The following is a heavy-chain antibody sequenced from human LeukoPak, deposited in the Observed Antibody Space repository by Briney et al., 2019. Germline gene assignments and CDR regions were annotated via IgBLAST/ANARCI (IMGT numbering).Heavy chain of an antibody. CDR3: AKDRPRYYYDSSGPFDY. D-gene: IGHD3-22*01. CDR2: ISGSGGST. V-gene: IGHV3-23*01. CDR1: GFTFSSYA. J-gene: IGHJ4*02. Sequence: GGSLRLSCAASGFTFSSYAMSWVRQAPVKGLEWVSAISGSGGSTYYADSVKGRFTISRDNSKNTLYLQMNSLRAEDTAVYYCAKDRPRYYYDSSGPFDYWGQGTLVTVSS.